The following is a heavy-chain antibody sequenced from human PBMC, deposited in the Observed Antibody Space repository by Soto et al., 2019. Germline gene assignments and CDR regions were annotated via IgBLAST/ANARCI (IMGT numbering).Heavy chain of an antibody. D-gene: IGHD3-22*01. Sequence: SLRLSCAASGFTFSSYSMNWVRQAPGKGLEWVSYISSSSSTIYYADSVKGRLTISRDNAKNSLYLQMNSLRDEDTAVYYCARDLHYYDSSGYSNWFDPWGQGTLVTVSS. J-gene: IGHJ5*02. V-gene: IGHV3-48*02. CDR1: GFTFSSYS. CDR3: ARDLHYYDSSGYSNWFDP. CDR2: ISSSSSTI.